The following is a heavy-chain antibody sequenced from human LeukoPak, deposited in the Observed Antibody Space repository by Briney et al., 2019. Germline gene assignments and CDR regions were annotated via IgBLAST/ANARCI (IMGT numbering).Heavy chain of an antibody. CDR1: GFTVSSSH. V-gene: IGHV3-66*01. CDR2: IYSGGST. J-gene: IGHJ2*01. D-gene: IGHD1-14*01. CDR3: ANLGIATGSWYFDL. Sequence: GGSLRLSCAASGFTVSSSHMTWVRQAPGKGLECVSLIYSGGSTYYSDSVKGRFTISRDNSKNTLYLQMNSLRAADTAVYYCANLGIATGSWYFDLWGRGTLVTVSS.